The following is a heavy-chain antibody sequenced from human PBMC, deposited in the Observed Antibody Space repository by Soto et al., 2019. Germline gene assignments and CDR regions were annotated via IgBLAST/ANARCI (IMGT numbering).Heavy chain of an antibody. CDR3: AKDRVESGLGEIDY. D-gene: IGHD3-16*01. Sequence: VQLLESGGGLVQPGGSLRLSCAASGFSFSNNGMHWVRQAPGKGLEWVAIISYDGSKKYYADSVKGRFTISRDNSKNTLYLQMNSLRVEDTAVYYCAKDRVESGLGEIDYWGQGTLVTVSS. J-gene: IGHJ4*02. CDR2: ISYDGSKK. V-gene: IGHV3-30*18. CDR1: GFSFSNNG.